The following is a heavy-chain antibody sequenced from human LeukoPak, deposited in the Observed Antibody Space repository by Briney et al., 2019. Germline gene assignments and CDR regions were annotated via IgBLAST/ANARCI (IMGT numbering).Heavy chain of an antibody. Sequence: SQTLSLTCAVYGGSSSGYYWSWIRQHPGKGLEWIWQINHCVSINYNPALKSGVTTSVDTSKSQFSLNLNSVAAADTAVYYCARGQCDPRFDYWGQGTLVTVSS. CDR2: INHCVSI. J-gene: IGHJ4*02. CDR1: GGSSSGYY. V-gene: IGHV4-34*01. CDR3: ARGQCDPRFDY.